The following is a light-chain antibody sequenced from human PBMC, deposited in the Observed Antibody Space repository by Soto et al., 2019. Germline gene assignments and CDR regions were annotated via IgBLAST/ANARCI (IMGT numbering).Light chain of an antibody. V-gene: IGKV1-5*03. J-gene: IGKJ4*01. CDR2: KAS. CDR1: QSISSW. Sequence: DIQMTQSPSTLSASVGDRVTITCRASQSISSWLAWYQQKPGKGPNLLIYKASSLETGVPSRFSGSGSGTEFTLTISSLQPDDFATYYCQQYYSYSTFGGGTKVEIK. CDR3: QQYYSYST.